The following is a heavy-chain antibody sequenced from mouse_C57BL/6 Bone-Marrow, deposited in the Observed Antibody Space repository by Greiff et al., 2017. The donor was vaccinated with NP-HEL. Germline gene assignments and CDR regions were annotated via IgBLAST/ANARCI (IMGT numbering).Heavy chain of an antibody. D-gene: IGHD2-2*01. J-gene: IGHJ1*03. V-gene: IGHV10-1*01. CDR3: VRRGGYDAGYWYFDV. CDR1: GFSFNTYA. CDR2: IRSKSNNYAT. Sequence: EVQLVESGGGLVQPKGSLKLSCAASGFSFNTYAMNWVRQAPGKGLEWVARIRSKSNNYATYYADSVKDRFTISRDDSESMLYLQMNNLKTEDTAMYYCVRRGGYDAGYWYFDVWGTGTTVTVSS.